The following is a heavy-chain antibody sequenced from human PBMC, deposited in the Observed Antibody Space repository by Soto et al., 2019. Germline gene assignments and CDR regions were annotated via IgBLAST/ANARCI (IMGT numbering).Heavy chain of an antibody. D-gene: IGHD6-19*01. Sequence: SVKVSCKASGGTFSSYAISWVRQAPGQGLEWMGGIIPIFGTANYAQKFQGRVTITADESTSTAYMELSSLRSEDTAVYYCARDPKQRVAGPYYYYGMDVWGQGTTVTVSS. CDR2: IIPIFGTA. J-gene: IGHJ6*02. V-gene: IGHV1-69*13. CDR3: ARDPKQRVAGPYYYYGMDV. CDR1: GGTFSSYA.